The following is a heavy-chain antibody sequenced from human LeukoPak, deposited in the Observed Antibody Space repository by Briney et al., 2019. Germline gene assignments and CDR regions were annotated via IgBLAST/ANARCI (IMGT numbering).Heavy chain of an antibody. CDR2: ISSSSSYI. CDR3: ARDTALTYCSSTSCYGVIAYYYGMDV. Sequence: PGGSLRLSCAASGFTFSSYSMNWVRQAPGKGLERVSSISSSSSYIYYADSVKGRFTISRDNAKNSLYLQMNSLRAEDTAVYYCARDTALTYCSSTSCYGVIAYYYGMDVWGQGTTVTVSS. CDR1: GFTFSSYS. D-gene: IGHD2-2*01. J-gene: IGHJ6*02. V-gene: IGHV3-21*01.